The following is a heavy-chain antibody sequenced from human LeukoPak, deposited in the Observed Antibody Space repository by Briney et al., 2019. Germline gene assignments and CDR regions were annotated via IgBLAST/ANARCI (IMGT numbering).Heavy chain of an antibody. CDR1: GFTFSSYA. CDR2: ISYDGSNK. D-gene: IGHD6-13*01. V-gene: IGHV3-30*04. J-gene: IGHJ4*02. CDR3: ARDKGIAAAGPFDY. Sequence: PGGSLRLSCAASGFTFSSYAMHWVRQAPGKGLEWVAVISYDGSNKYYADSVKGRFTISRDNSKNTLYLQMNSLRAEGTAVYYCARDKGIAAAGPFDYWGQGTLVTVSS.